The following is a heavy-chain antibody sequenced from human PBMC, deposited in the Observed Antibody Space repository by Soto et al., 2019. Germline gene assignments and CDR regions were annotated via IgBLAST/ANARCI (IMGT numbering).Heavy chain of an antibody. CDR3: TKASSDRHHMDV. V-gene: IGHV1-58*01. J-gene: IGHJ6*02. CDR1: GFTFTSSA. CDR2: IVVGSGNT. Sequence: SVKVSCKASGFTFTSSAVQWVRQARGQRLEWIGWIVVGSGNTNYAQKFQERVTITRDMSTSTAYMELSSLRAEDTALYYCTKASSDRHHMDVWGQGTTVTVSS.